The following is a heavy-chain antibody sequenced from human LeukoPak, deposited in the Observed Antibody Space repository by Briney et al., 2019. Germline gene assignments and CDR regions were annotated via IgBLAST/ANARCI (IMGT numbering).Heavy chain of an antibody. D-gene: IGHD2-15*01. J-gene: IGHJ4*02. CDR3: ARHHDGGPKLRLDF. CDR1: GGSISSYH. CDR2: IYDSGST. Sequence: SETLSLTCTVSGGSISSYHWSWIRQPPGKGLEWIGHIYDSGSTNYNPSLNSRVTTSIDTSMNQLSLTLVSVTAADTAVYFCARHHDGGPKLRLDFWGLGVLVTVSS. V-gene: IGHV4-59*08.